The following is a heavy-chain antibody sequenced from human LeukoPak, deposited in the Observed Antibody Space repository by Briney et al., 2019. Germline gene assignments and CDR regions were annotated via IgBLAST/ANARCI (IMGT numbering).Heavy chain of an antibody. J-gene: IGHJ4*02. D-gene: IGHD3-22*01. CDR1: GGSFSGYF. V-gene: IGHV4-34*01. CDR2: ITPSGST. Sequence: KPSETLSLTCVVYGGSFSGYFWSWIRQPPGKGLEWIGEITPSGSTNYNPSLKSRVSISIDTSKKKLSLRLTSVTAADSAVYYCASSSYYDSRDYWGQGTLVTVSS. CDR3: ASSSYYDSRDY.